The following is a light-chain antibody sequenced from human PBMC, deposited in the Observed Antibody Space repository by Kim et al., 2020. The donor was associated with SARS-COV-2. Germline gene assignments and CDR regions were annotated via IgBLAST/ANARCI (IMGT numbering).Light chain of an antibody. CDR2: DTG. Sequence: QAVVTQEPSLTVSPGETVTLTCASSTGAVTPTHYPYWFQKKPGEVPRTLIFDTGNRHSWTPARFSGSLSGDKAVLTLAGAQPEDEGDYYCLLSFSGIRVFGGGTQLTVL. CDR3: LLSFSGIRV. V-gene: IGLV7-46*01. J-gene: IGLJ7*01. CDR1: TGAVTPTHY.